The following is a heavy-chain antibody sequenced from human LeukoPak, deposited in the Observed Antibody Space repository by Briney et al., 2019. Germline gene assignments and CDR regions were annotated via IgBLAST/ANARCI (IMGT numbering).Heavy chain of an antibody. CDR2: MSGSGDRT. CDR3: AKDRPFYGDYSDAFDI. D-gene: IGHD4-17*01. J-gene: IGHJ3*02. V-gene: IGHV3-23*01. Sequence: GGSLRLSCATSGFNLRDYAMNWVRQAPGKGLEWVSGMSGSGDRTDYADSVKGRFTISRDNSKNTLYLQMNSLRAEDTAVYYCAKDRPFYGDYSDAFDIWGQGTMVTVSS. CDR1: GFNLRDYA.